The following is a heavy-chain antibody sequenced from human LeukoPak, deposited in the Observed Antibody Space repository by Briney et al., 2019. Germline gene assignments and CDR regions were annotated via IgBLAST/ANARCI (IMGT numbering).Heavy chain of an antibody. CDR3: AKGGYDSSGYRYFDY. CDR2: ISGSGGST. V-gene: IGHV3-23*01. D-gene: IGHD3-22*01. CDR1: GFTFSSYG. J-gene: IGHJ4*02. Sequence: GGSLRLSGGASGFTFSSYGMNWVRQAPGKGLEWVSGISGSGGSTYYADSVKGRFSISRDNSKNTLFLQMNSLRAEDSAVYYCAKGGYDSSGYRYFDYWGQGTLVTVSS.